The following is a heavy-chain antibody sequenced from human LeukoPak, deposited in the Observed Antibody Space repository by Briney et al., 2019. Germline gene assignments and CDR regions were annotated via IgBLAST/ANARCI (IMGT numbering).Heavy chain of an antibody. V-gene: IGHV4-34*01. CDR3: ARVLRYFDWIPTNWFDP. Sequence: SETLSLTCAVYGGSFSGYYWSWIRQPPGKGLEWIGEINHSGSTNYNPSLKSRVTISVDTSKNQFSLKLSSVTAADTAVYYCARVLRYFDWIPTNWFDPWGQGTLVTVSS. CDR1: GGSFSGYY. CDR2: INHSGST. D-gene: IGHD3-9*01. J-gene: IGHJ5*02.